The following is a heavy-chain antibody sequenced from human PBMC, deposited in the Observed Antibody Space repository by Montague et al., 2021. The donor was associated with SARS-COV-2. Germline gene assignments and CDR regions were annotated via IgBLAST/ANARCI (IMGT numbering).Heavy chain of an antibody. J-gene: IGHJ2*01. Sequence: SETLSLTCTVSGDSISSGGYFWDWIRQPPGKGLEWIASIHIGGTSYLNPSLKSRVTISIDSSKNQFSLNVTTVTAADTAVYFCARSPPSIRFFVYWYFDLGGRGTLVTVSS. CDR3: ARSPPSIRFFVYWYFDL. CDR1: GDSISSGGYF. CDR2: IHIGGTS. V-gene: IGHV4-39*07. D-gene: IGHD3-3*01.